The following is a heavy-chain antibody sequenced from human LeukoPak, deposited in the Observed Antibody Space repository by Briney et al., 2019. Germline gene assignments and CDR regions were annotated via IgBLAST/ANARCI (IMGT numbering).Heavy chain of an antibody. CDR2: ISGGGGST. J-gene: IGHJ4*02. CDR1: GFTFSSYA. V-gene: IGHV3-23*01. D-gene: IGHD3-3*01. CDR3: AKDFWSGEYYFDY. Sequence: GGSLRLSCAASGFTFSSYAMSWVRQAPGKGLEWVSAISGGGGSTYYADSVKGRFTISRDNSKNTLYLQMNSLRAEDTAVYYCAKDFWSGEYYFDYWGQGTLVTVSS.